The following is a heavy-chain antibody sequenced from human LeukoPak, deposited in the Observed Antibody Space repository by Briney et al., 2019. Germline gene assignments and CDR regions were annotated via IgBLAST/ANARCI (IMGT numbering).Heavy chain of an antibody. CDR1: GFSFDTYV. V-gene: IGHV3-23*01. CDR3: AKGISADGYNFERGADH. D-gene: IGHD5-24*01. Sequence: PGGSLRLSCAASGFSFDTYVMSWVRQAPGRGLEWVSSVSGGNHHTYYADSVKGRFTISRDNSKSSLFLHMSSLRVEDSAVYYCAKGISADGYNFERGADHWGQGTLVIVSS. CDR2: VSGGNHHT. J-gene: IGHJ4*02.